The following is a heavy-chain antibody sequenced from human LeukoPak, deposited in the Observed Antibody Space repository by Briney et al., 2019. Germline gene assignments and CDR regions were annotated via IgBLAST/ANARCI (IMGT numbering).Heavy chain of an antibody. J-gene: IGHJ5*02. CDR3: ARAPRPPCIAAAGSKYNWFDP. Sequence: SETLSLTCAVYGGSFSGYYWSWIRQPPGKGLEWIGEINHSGSTNYNPSLKSRVTISVDTSKNQFSLKLSSVTAADTAVYYCARAPRPPCIAAAGSKYNWFDPWGQGTLVTVSS. D-gene: IGHD6-13*01. CDR1: GGSFSGYY. CDR2: INHSGST. V-gene: IGHV4-34*01.